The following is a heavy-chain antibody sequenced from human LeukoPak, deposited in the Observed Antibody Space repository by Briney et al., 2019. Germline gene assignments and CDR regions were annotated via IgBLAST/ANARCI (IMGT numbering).Heavy chain of an antibody. Sequence: GGSLRLSCAASGFTFSSYWMHWVRQAPGKGLVWVSGTNTDGSSTMYADSVRGRFTIARDNAKNTLYLQMNSLRAEDTAVYYCYGANAEHWGQGTLVTVSS. V-gene: IGHV3-74*03. CDR1: GFTFSSYW. CDR3: YGANAEH. CDR2: TNTDGSST. D-gene: IGHD4-23*01. J-gene: IGHJ1*01.